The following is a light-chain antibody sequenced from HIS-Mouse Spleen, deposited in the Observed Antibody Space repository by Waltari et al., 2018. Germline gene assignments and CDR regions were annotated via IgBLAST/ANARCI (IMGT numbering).Light chain of an antibody. Sequence: SYELTQPPSVSVSPGQTARTTCPGEALPKKYAYWYQQKSGQAPVLVNYEDSKRPSGIPERFSGSSSGTMATLTISGAQVEDEADYYCYSTDSSGNHRVFGGGTKLTVL. CDR1: ALPKKY. J-gene: IGLJ2*01. V-gene: IGLV3-10*01. CDR3: YSTDSSGNHRV. CDR2: EDS.